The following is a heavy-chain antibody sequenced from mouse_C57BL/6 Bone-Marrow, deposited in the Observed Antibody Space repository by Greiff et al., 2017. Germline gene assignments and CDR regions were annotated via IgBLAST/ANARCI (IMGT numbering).Heavy chain of an antibody. CDR2: INPGDGDT. V-gene: IGHV1-80*01. J-gene: IGHJ1*03. D-gene: IGHD1-1*01. Sequence: VQLQQSGAELVKPGASVKISCKASGYAFSSYWMNWVKQRPGKGLEWIGQINPGDGDTNYNGKFKGKATLTADKSSSTAYMQLSSLTSEDSAVSFCASARDSSPYFDFWGTGTTVTVSS. CDR1: GYAFSSYW. CDR3: ASARDSSPYFDF.